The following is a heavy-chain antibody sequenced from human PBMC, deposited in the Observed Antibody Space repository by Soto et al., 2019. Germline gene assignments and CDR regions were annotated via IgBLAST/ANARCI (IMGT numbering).Heavy chain of an antibody. CDR3: ARDGVGAAAGERFDY. CDR2: ISFDGNSK. CDR1: GFTFSSYA. V-gene: IGHV3-30-3*01. J-gene: IGHJ4*02. Sequence: QVQLVESGGGVVQPGRSLRLSCAASGFTFSSYAMHWVRQAPGKGLEWVAVISFDGNSKYHADSVKGRFTISKDNSKNTLYLQMNSLRAEDTAVYYCARDGVGAAAGERFDYWGQGTLVTVSS. D-gene: IGHD6-13*01.